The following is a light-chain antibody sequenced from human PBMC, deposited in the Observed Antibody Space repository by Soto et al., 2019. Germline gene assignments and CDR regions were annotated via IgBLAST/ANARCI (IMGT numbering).Light chain of an antibody. V-gene: IGKV3-20*01. CDR3: QQYSTLPHT. CDR1: QSVTNSF. CDR2: GVS. J-gene: IGKJ2*01. Sequence: ENVLTQSQGTLSLSPGERATLSCRASQSVTNSFFAWYQQKPGQAPRLLIYGVSIRATGIPDRFSGSVSGTDFTLTISRLEPEDFVVYYCQQYSTLPHTFGQGTKLEVK.